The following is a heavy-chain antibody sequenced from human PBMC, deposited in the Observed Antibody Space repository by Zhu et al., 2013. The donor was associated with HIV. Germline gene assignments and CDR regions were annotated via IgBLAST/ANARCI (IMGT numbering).Heavy chain of an antibody. CDR1: AYTFSGYY. CDR3: AADYCSSTSCLVDAFDI. CDR2: IIPIFGTA. V-gene: IGHV1-69*01. Sequence: QVQLVQSGAEVKKPGASVNVSCKASAYTFSGYYLHWVRQAPGQGLEWMGGIIPIFGTANYAQKFQGRVTITADESTSTAYMELSSLRSEDTAVYYCAADYCSSTSCLVDAFDIWGQGTMVTVSS. J-gene: IGHJ3*02. D-gene: IGHD2-2*01.